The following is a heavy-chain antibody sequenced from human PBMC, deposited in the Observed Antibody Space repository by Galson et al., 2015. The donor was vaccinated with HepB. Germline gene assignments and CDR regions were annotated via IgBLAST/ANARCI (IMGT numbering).Heavy chain of an antibody. D-gene: IGHD1-1*01. CDR1: GFSLTTRPVG. Sequence: PALVKPTQTLTLTCTFSGFSLTTRPVGVGWIRQPPGKALEWLALIYWDDDKRYNPSLNNRLSITKDTPKNQVILTVTNLDPVDTATYYCAHRLLRNGGWNEGIYDFWGQGTLVTVSS. CDR2: IYWDDDK. CDR3: AHRLLRNGGWNEGIYDF. J-gene: IGHJ4*02. V-gene: IGHV2-5*02.